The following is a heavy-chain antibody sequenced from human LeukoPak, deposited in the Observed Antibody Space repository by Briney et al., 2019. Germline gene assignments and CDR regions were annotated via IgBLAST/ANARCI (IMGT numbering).Heavy chain of an antibody. D-gene: IGHD6-13*01. CDR2: ISYDGNNK. V-gene: IGHV3-30*18. Sequence: PGGSLRLSCAASGFTFSNYGMHWVRPAPGRGLEWVAVISYDGNNKDFGDSVRGRFTIYRDNSKNAVYLEMNSLRAEDTALYYCAKERRSSSWYFDSWGQGILVTVSS. CDR3: AKERRSSSWYFDS. J-gene: IGHJ4*02. CDR1: GFTFSNYG.